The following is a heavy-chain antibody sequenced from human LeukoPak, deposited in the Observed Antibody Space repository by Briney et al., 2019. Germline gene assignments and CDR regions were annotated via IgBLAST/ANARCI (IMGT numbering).Heavy chain of an antibody. J-gene: IGHJ4*02. CDR1: GGSFSGYY. Sequence: SETLSLTCAVYGGSFSGYYWSWIRQPPGKGLEWIGEINHSGSTNYNPSLKSRVTVSVDTSKNQFSLKLSSVTAADTAVYYCARGLMAPNNWGQGTLVTVSS. CDR3: ARGLMAPNN. CDR2: INHSGST. D-gene: IGHD5-24*01. V-gene: IGHV4-34*01.